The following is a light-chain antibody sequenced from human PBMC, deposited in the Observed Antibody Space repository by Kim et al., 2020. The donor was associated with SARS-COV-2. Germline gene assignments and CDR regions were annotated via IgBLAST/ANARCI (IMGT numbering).Light chain of an antibody. J-gene: IGKJ2*01. CDR1: QRVTSY. Sequence: EIVLTQYPATLSLSPGERATLSCRASQRVTSYLAWYQQKVGQAPRLLIYDASNRATGIPARFSGSGSGTDFTLTINSLEPEDFAVYYCQHRSSWHPASAFGQGTKLEI. V-gene: IGKV3-11*01. CDR2: DAS. CDR3: QHRSSWHPASA.